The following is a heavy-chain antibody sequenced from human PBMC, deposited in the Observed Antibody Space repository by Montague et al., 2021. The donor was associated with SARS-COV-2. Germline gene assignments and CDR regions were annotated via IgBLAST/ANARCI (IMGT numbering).Heavy chain of an antibody. Sequence: PALMKPTQTLTLTCTFSGFSLSTSEVGVGWIRQPPGKAPEFLALIYGDDDNRYKPSLKSRLTITKVTSKNQAVLTMTNVDPVDTATYYCAHFGILRYFDPWGQGTLVTVSS. CDR1: GFSLSTSEVG. J-gene: IGHJ5*02. CDR2: IYGDDDN. D-gene: IGHD3-9*01. CDR3: AHFGILRYFDP. V-gene: IGHV2-5*02.